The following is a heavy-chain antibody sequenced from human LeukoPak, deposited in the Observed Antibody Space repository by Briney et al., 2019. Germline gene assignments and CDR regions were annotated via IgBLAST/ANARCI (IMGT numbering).Heavy chain of an antibody. CDR1: GFTFTSSA. J-gene: IGHJ4*02. V-gene: IGHV1-58*01. D-gene: IGHD6-13*01. CDR2: IVVGSGNT. CDR3: ARDSESSSWYYFDY. Sequence: SVKVSCKASGFTFTSSAVQWVRQARGQRLEWIGWIVVGSGNTNYAQKFQERVTITRDMSTSTAYMELSSLRSEDTAVYYCARDSESSSWYYFDYWGQGTLVTVSS.